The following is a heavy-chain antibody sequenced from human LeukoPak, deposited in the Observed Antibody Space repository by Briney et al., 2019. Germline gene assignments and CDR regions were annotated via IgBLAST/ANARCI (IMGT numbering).Heavy chain of an antibody. V-gene: IGHV1-69*05. D-gene: IGHD5-12*01. CDR2: IIPIFGTA. CDR1: GGTFSSCA. Sequence: GASVNVSCKASGGTFSSCAISGVRQAPGQGLEWMGGIIPIFGTANYAQKFQGRVTITTDESTSTAYMELSSLRSEDTAVYYCARALETYSGYIFDYWGQGTLVTVSS. CDR3: ARALETYSGYIFDY. J-gene: IGHJ4*02.